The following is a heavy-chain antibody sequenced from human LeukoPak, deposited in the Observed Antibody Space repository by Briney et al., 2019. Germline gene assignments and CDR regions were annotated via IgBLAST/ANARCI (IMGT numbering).Heavy chain of an antibody. Sequence: PSETLSLTCAVSGGSISTYYWTWIQQSPGKGLEYIGYICHTGSTNYSPSLKSRVTISVDTSKNQFSLKLSSVTAADTAVYYCARIDDYYYYYMDVWGKGTTVTVSS. D-gene: IGHD5-24*01. CDR1: GGSISTYY. CDR2: ICHTGST. CDR3: ARIDDYYYYYMDV. J-gene: IGHJ6*03. V-gene: IGHV4-59*12.